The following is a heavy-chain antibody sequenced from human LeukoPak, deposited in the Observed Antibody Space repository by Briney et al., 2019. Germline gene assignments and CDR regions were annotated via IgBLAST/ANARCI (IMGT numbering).Heavy chain of an antibody. D-gene: IGHD5-24*01. Sequence: GESLRLSCAASGFIFKKYWMNWVRQAPRKGLECLANIKEDGSETYYANSVKGRFTISRDNPKNLLFLQINSLRVEDTAVYYCARETPRRGETRDGYRWGQGTVVTVSS. V-gene: IGHV3-7*01. CDR3: ARETPRRGETRDGYR. J-gene: IGHJ4*02. CDR1: GFIFKKYW. CDR2: IKEDGSET.